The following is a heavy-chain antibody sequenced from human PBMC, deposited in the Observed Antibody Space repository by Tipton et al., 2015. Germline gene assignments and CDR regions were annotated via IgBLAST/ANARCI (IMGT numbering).Heavy chain of an antibody. CDR1: SDSISKYY. CDR3: ARDLEHGMDV. J-gene: IGHJ6*02. CDR2: IQYSGGT. D-gene: IGHD5-24*01. Sequence: TLSLTCSVSSDSISKYYWSWIRQPPGKELEWIGYIQYSGGTNYNPSLKSRVTISVDTSKTQFSLKLNSVTAADTAVYYCARDLEHGMDVWGQGTTVTVSS. V-gene: IGHV4-59*01.